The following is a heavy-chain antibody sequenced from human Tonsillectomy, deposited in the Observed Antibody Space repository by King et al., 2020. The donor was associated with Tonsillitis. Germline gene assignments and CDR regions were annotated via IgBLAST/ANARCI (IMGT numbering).Heavy chain of an antibody. J-gene: IGHJ3*01. D-gene: IGHD3-10*01. Sequence: QLQESGPGLVKPSETLSLTCTVSGGSISGYYWSWIRQPPGKGLEWIGYIYYSGYTNYNPSLKSRVTISVDTFKSQFSLKLSSVTAADTAVYYCARDRGGITNAFDFWGQGTMVTVSS. CDR2: IYYSGYT. CDR1: GGSISGYY. V-gene: IGHV4-59*01. CDR3: ARDRGGITNAFDF.